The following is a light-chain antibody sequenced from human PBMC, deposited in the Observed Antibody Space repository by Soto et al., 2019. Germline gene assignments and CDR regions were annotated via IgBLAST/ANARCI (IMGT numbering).Light chain of an antibody. Sequence: AIQMTQSPSSLSASVGDRVTITFRASQGIRNDLGWYQQKPGKAPKLLIYAASTLQIGVPSRFSGSGSGTDFTLTISSVQPEEFATDCCQQSYSTSRTFGQGTKVDI. CDR1: QGIRND. CDR3: QQSYSTSRT. CDR2: AAS. J-gene: IGKJ1*01. V-gene: IGKV1-6*01.